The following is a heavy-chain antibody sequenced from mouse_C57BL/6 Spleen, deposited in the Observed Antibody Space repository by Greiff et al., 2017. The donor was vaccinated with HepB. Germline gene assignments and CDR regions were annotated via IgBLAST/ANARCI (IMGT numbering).Heavy chain of an antibody. Sequence: QVQLQQPGAELVRPGSSVKLSCKASGYTFTSYWMHWVKQRPIQGLEWIGNIDPSDSETHYNQKFKDKATLTVEKSSSTAYMQLSSLTSEDSAVYYCARDLYYGVAYWGQGTLVTVSA. D-gene: IGHD2-13*01. V-gene: IGHV1-52*01. CDR3: ARDLYYGVAY. CDR2: IDPSDSET. J-gene: IGHJ3*01. CDR1: GYTFTSYW.